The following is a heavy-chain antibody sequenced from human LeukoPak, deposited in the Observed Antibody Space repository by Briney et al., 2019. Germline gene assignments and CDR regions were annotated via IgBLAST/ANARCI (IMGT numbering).Heavy chain of an antibody. Sequence: ASVKVSCKASGYSFSSYFIHWVRQAAGQGLEWMGRINANSGVTEYAQNFQGRVAMSRDTSINTASMELSWLTSDDTAVYYCARDLSSTPNWEFDYWGQGTLVTVSS. CDR1: GYSFSSYF. J-gene: IGHJ4*02. V-gene: IGHV1-2*06. CDR3: ARDLSSTPNWEFDY. CDR2: INANSGVT. D-gene: IGHD7-27*01.